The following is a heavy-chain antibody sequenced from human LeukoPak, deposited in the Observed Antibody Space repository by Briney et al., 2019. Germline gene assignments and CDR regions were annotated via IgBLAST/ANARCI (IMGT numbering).Heavy chain of an antibody. CDR2: ISGYGGST. CDR3: ARVLGGSDILTGYYNY. D-gene: IGHD3-9*01. Sequence: GGSLRLSCAASGFTFSTYAMSWVRQAPGKGLEWVSAISGYGGSTYYADSVKGRFTISRDNSKNTLYLQMNSLRADDTAVYYCARVLGGSDILTGYYNYWSQGTLVTVSS. J-gene: IGHJ4*02. V-gene: IGHV3-23*01. CDR1: GFTFSTYA.